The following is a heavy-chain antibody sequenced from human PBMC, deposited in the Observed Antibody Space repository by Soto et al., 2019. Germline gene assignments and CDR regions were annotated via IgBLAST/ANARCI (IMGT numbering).Heavy chain of an antibody. D-gene: IGHD5-18*01. CDR1: GGTFSSYA. Sequence: QVQLVQSGAEVKKPGSSVKVSCKASGGTFSSYAISWVRQAPGQGLEWMGGIIPIFGTANYAQKFQGRVTITADESTRTAYMGLSSLRSEDTVVYYCARVGYSYGYNWFDPWGQGTLVTVSS. CDR3: ARVGYSYGYNWFDP. J-gene: IGHJ5*02. V-gene: IGHV1-69*01. CDR2: IIPIFGTA.